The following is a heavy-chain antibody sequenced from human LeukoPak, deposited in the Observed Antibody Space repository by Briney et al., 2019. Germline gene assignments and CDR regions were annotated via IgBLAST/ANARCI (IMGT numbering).Heavy chain of an antibody. CDR2: IYIGGST. CDR1: GFTVSSNY. CDR3: ARGGLVPAAYYYYYGMDV. J-gene: IGHJ6*02. Sequence: PGGSLRLSCAASGFTVSSNYMSWVRQAPGKGLEWVSVIYIGGSTYYADSVKGRFTISRDNSKNTLYLQMNSLRAEDTAVYYCARGGLVPAAYYYYYGMDVWGQGTTVTVSS. D-gene: IGHD2-2*01. V-gene: IGHV3-66*02.